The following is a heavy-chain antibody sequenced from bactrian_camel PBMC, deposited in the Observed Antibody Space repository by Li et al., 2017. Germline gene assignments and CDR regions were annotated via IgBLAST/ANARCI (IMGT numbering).Heavy chain of an antibody. CDR3: AAGFAADNG. V-gene: IGHV3S42*01. CDR2: IAYDGWVS. J-gene: IGHJ4*01. CDR1: GFQFADYP. Sequence: DVQLVESGGGLVQPGGSLRLSCSASGFQFADYPMSWVRQAPGKGLEWVAQIAYDGWVSRYHDSAKGRFTISRDNAKNMLYLQMNSLKPEDTAMYYCAAGFAADNGWGQGTQVTVS. D-gene: IGHD6*01.